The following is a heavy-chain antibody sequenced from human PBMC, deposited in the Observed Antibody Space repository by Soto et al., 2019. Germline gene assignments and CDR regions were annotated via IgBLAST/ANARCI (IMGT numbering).Heavy chain of an antibody. CDR3: ANAGTTSGYFDY. J-gene: IGHJ4*02. Sequence: GGSLRLSCAASGFTFSSYGMHWVRQAPGKGLEWVAVISYDGSNKYYADSVKGRFTISRDNSKNTLYLQMNSLRAEDTAVYYCANAGTTSGYFDYWGQGTLVTVSS. D-gene: IGHD1-7*01. CDR1: GFTFSSYG. V-gene: IGHV3-30*18. CDR2: ISYDGSNK.